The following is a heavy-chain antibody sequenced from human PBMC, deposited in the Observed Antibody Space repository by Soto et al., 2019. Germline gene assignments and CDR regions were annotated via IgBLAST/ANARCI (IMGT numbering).Heavy chain of an antibody. CDR3: ARRDRSGFSYWLDT. CDR2: IDFSGTT. D-gene: IGHD3-22*01. J-gene: IGHJ5*02. CDR1: GGSISSGDYY. Sequence: QVQLQESGPGLVKPSQTLSLTCTVSGGSISSGDYYWSWIRQHPGKGLEWIGTIDFSGTTYYNPSLKSRVTISVDTSKNQFSLNLSSVTAADTAVYYCARRDRSGFSYWLDTWGQGTLVTVSS. V-gene: IGHV4-31*03.